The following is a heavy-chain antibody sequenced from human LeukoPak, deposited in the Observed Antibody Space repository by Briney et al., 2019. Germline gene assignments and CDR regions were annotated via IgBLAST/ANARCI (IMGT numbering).Heavy chain of an antibody. CDR3: AKDWGLGIAVAGAFDY. J-gene: IGHJ4*02. V-gene: IGHV3-23*01. Sequence: GGSLRLSCAASGFTFSSYSMNWVRQAPGKGLEWVSAISGSGGSTYYADSVKGRFTISRDNSKNTLYLQMNSLRAEDTAVYYCAKDWGLGIAVAGAFDYWGQGTLVTVSS. D-gene: IGHD6-19*01. CDR2: ISGSGGST. CDR1: GFTFSSYS.